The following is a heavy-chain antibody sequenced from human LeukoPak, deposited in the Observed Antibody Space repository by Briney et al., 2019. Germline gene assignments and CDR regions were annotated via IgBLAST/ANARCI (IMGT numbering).Heavy chain of an antibody. CDR1: GFTFSNYW. D-gene: IGHD1-7*01. Sequence: PGGSLRLSCAASGFTFSNYWVHWVRQAPGKGLVWVSRINPDGSTINYADSVKGRFTIYRDNAKNTLYLQMNSLRAEDTAVYYCATAGNYRFDYWGQGTLVTVSS. J-gene: IGHJ4*02. V-gene: IGHV3-74*01. CDR2: INPDGSTI. CDR3: ATAGNYRFDY.